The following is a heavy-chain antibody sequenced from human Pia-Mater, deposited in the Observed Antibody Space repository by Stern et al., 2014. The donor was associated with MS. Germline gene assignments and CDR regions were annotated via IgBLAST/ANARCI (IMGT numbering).Heavy chain of an antibody. CDR2: IRGSGGNT. CDR3: SKGRTVTGTGYGVDV. Sequence: EVQLVESGGGLVQPGGFLRLSCAASGFTFSDYAMTWVRQAPGKGLEWVSSIRGSGGNTYYADSGKGRFTISRDNPKSTLYLQIGSLRVEDPARYYCSKGRTVTGTGYGVDVWGQGTTVTVSS. J-gene: IGHJ6*02. D-gene: IGHD6-19*01. V-gene: IGHV3-23*04. CDR1: GFTFSDYA.